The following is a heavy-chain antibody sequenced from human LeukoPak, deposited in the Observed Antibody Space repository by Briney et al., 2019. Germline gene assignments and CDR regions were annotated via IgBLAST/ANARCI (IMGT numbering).Heavy chain of an antibody. CDR1: GFTFSSYA. CDR2: ISGSGGST. D-gene: IGHD3-9*01. V-gene: IGHV3-23*01. J-gene: IGHJ4*02. Sequence: GGSLRLSCAASGFTFSSYAMSWVRQAPGKGLEWVSAISGSGGSTYYADSVKGRFTISRDNSKNTLYLQMNSLRAEDTAVYYCARVLDSLVFGGEPDWLLSHFDYWGLGTLVPVSS. CDR3: ARVLDSLVFGGEPDWLLSHFDY.